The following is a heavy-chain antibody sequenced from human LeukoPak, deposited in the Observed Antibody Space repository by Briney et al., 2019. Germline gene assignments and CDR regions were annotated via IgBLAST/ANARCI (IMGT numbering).Heavy chain of an antibody. CDR3: ARSPISRGRVGPFEI. D-gene: IGHD1-26*01. J-gene: IGHJ3*02. CDR1: GFTFSSYE. V-gene: IGHV3-48*03. Sequence: PGGSLRLSCAGTGFTFSSYEMNWVRQAPGEGPEWGSYISSSTSTIYYVDSVKGRFTISRDSAKNSLYLQMNSLRAEDTAVYYCARSPISRGRVGPFEIWGQGTTVTVSS. CDR2: ISSSTSTI.